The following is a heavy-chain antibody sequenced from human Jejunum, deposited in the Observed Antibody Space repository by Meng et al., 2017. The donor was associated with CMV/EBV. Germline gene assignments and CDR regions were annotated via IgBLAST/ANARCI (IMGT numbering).Heavy chain of an antibody. V-gene: IGHV1-2*06. CDR1: GYTFTGYY. Sequence: QEQRVQAGAGVKKPGAAVKVSCKASGYTFTGYYMHWLRQAPGQGLEWVGRITPSSGGATYAQKFQGRVTMTRDTSISTAYMELSSLRSDDAAIYYCVRANLGSADYWGQGTLVTVSS. CDR2: ITPSSGGA. CDR3: VRANLGSADY. D-gene: IGHD7-27*01. J-gene: IGHJ4*02.